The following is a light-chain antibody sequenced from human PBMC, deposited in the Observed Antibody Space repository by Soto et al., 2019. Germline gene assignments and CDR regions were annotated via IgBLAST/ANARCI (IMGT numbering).Light chain of an antibody. Sequence: DIQMTQSPSTLSASVGDTVTVTCRDSQSVSGWLAWYQQKPGEAPKLLIYDDSALPRGVPWRFRGCGSGTKFTLTIASLQPDDFGTYYFQQYGTFSRTFGPGTKVDI. CDR1: QSVSGW. CDR2: DDS. CDR3: QQYGTFSRT. J-gene: IGKJ1*01. V-gene: IGKV1-5*01.